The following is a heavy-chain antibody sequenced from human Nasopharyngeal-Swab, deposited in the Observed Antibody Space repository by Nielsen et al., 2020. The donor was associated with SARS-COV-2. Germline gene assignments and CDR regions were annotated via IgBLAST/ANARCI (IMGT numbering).Heavy chain of an antibody. CDR2: ISYDGSNE. Sequence: GEPLKISCAASGFTFSSSGMDWVRQAPGKGLEWVAVISYDGSNEYYGDSVKGRFTISRDNSKNTLYLQMNSLRVDDTAVYYCAKDVHGDYGGIDYWGQGILVTVSS. CDR3: AKDVHGDYGGIDY. CDR1: GFTFSSSG. D-gene: IGHD4-17*01. V-gene: IGHV3-30*18. J-gene: IGHJ4*02.